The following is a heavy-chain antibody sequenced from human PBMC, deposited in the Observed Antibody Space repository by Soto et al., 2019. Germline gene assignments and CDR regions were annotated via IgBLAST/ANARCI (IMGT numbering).Heavy chain of an antibody. CDR1: GFTFSSYA. Sequence: QVQLVESGGGVVQPGRSLRLSCAASGFTFSSYAMHWVRQAPGKGLEWVAVMSYDGSNKYYADSVKGRFTISRDNSKNTXHLQMNSLSAEDTAVYYCARDKSPYSSGWHNRHFDYWGQGNLVTVSS. J-gene: IGHJ4*02. V-gene: IGHV3-30-3*01. D-gene: IGHD6-19*01. CDR2: MSYDGSNK. CDR3: ARDKSPYSSGWHNRHFDY.